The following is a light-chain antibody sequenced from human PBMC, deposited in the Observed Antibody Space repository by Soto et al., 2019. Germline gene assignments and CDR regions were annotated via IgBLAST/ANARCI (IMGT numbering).Light chain of an antibody. J-gene: IGKJ1*01. CDR3: MQGTHWPWT. CDR1: QSLVYSDGNTY. CDR2: KVS. V-gene: IGKV2-30*01. Sequence: DVVMTQSPLSLPVTLGQPASISCRSSQSLVYSDGNTYLNWFRQRPGQSPRRLIYKVSNRDSGVPDRFSGSGSGTDFTLKISRVEAEDLGVYYCMQGTHWPWTFGQGTKVEIK.